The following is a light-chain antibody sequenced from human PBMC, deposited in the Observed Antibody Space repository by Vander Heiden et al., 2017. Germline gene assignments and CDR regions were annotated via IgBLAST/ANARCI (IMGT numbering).Light chain of an antibody. CDR1: SSDVGGYNY. V-gene: IGLV2-11*01. CDR2: DGR. CDR3: CADAGSDTYV. J-gene: IGLJ1*01. Sequence: QSALTQPRSVSGSPGQSVTISCTGTSSDVGGYNYVSWYQQHPGKAPKLMIYDGRKRPSGVHDRFSGSKSGNTASLTISGLQAEDEADYYCCADAGSDTYVFGTGTKVTVL.